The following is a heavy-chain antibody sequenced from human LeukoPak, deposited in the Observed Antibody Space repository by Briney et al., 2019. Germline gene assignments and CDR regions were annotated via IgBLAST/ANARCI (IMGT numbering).Heavy chain of an antibody. V-gene: IGHV1-2*02. CDR3: ARDPSNSGYDSRWFDP. Sequence: GASLKVSCKASGYTFTGYYMHWVRQAPGQGLEWMGWINPNSGGTNYAQKFQGRVTMTRDTSISTAYMELSRLRSDDTAVYYCARDPSNSGYDSRWFDPWGQGTLVTVSS. J-gene: IGHJ5*02. D-gene: IGHD5-12*01. CDR2: INPNSGGT. CDR1: GYTFTGYY.